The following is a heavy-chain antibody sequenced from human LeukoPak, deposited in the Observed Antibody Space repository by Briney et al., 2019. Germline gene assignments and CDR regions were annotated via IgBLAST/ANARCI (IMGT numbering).Heavy chain of an antibody. CDR2: IGTADDT. V-gene: IGHV3-13*01. CDR1: GFTFSSYD. Sequence: PGGSLRLSCAASGFTFSSYDMHCVRQVTGKPLEWVSAIGTADDTYYADSVKGRFTISRQTAKKSVYLQMNSLTAGDTAVYYCVRGAGLRLGGPDDAFDIWGQGTMVTVSS. CDR3: VRGAGLRLGGPDDAFDI. D-gene: IGHD3/OR15-3a*01. J-gene: IGHJ3*02.